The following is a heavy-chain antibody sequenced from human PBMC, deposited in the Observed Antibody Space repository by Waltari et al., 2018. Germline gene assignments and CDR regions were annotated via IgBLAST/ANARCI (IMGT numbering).Heavy chain of an antibody. CDR2: IKPKGANT. CDR1: GYPFSDYD. CDR3: ARVHYDMWSCYYI. J-gene: IGHJ4*02. D-gene: IGHD3-3*01. V-gene: IGHV1-8*02. Sequence: QMQLVQSGAEVKKPGASVKVSCKASGYPFSDYDINGVRQATGHGIELMGWIKPKGANTVAAQNFLDRVTIPTDPSTSSAYMALSSLRSYDAAVYSTARVHYDMWSCYYIWGQGTLVTVSS.